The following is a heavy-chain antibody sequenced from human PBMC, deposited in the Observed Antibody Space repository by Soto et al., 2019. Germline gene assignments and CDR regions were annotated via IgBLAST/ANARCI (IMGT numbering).Heavy chain of an antibody. D-gene: IGHD3-16*01. CDR1: GYIFVNYG. Sequence: QVQLVQSGDEVEKPGASVKVSCKASGYIFVNYGIAWVRQAPGQGLEWMGWISPYTGNTHSATKVQGRLTMTTDTSTSTAYMALGSLTSDDTAVYYCVMVDNYVTPTPQDVWGQGTTVTVSS. J-gene: IGHJ6*02. CDR2: ISPYTGNT. V-gene: IGHV1-18*01. CDR3: VMVDNYVTPTPQDV.